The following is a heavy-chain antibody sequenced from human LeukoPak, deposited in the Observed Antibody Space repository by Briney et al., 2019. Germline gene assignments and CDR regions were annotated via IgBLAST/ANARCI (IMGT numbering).Heavy chain of an antibody. J-gene: IGHJ6*02. CDR3: ARGGGYYDYYYGMDV. CDR2: IYTSGST. CDR1: GGSISSYY. D-gene: IGHD3-3*01. V-gene: IGHV4-4*07. Sequence: SQTLSLTCTVSGGSISSYYWSWIRQPAGKGLEWIGRIYTSGSTNYNPSLKSRVTMSVDTSKNQFSLKLSSVTAADTAVYYCARGGGYYDYYYGMDVWGQGTTVTVSS.